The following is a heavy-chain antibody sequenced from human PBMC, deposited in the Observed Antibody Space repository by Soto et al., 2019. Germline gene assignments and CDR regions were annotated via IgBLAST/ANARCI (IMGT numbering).Heavy chain of an antibody. CDR2: IYYSGST. J-gene: IGHJ6*02. D-gene: IGHD5-12*01. CDR3: ARENSGYDYSTGEYYYYAMDV. Sequence: PSETLSLTCTVSGGSVSSGSYYWSWIRQPPGKGLEWIGYIYYSGSTNYNPSLKSRVTISVDTSKNQFSLKLSSVTAADTAVYYCARENSGYDYSTGEYYYYAMDVWGQGTTVTVSS. V-gene: IGHV4-61*01. CDR1: GGSVSSGSYY.